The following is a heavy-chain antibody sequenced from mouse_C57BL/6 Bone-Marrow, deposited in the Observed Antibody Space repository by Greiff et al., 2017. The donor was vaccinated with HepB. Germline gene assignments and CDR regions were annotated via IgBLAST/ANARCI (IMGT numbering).Heavy chain of an antibody. D-gene: IGHD1-2*01. CDR3: VSPLLRTWFAY. CDR2: IRSKSNNYAT. Sequence: DVKLVESGGGLVQPKGSLKLSCAASGFSFNTYAMNWVRQAPGKGLEWVARIRSKSNNYATYYADSVKDRFTISRDDSESMLYLQMNNLKTEDTAMYYCVSPLLRTWFAYWGQGTLVTVSA. V-gene: IGHV10-1*01. J-gene: IGHJ3*01. CDR1: GFSFNTYA.